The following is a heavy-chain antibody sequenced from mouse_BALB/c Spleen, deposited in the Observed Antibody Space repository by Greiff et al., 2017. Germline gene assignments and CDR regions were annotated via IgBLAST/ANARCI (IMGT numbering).Heavy chain of an antibody. D-gene: IGHD6-1*01. J-gene: IGHJ3*01. V-gene: IGHV5-6*02. Sequence: EVMLVESGGDLVKPGGSLKLSCAASGFTFSSYGMSWVRQTPDKGLEWVATISSGGSYTYYPNSVKGRYTISRDNAKNTLYLQMSSLKAEDTAMYYCARRSSDGFAYWGQGTLVTVSA. CDR1: GFTFSSYG. CDR2: ISSGGSYT. CDR3: ARRSSDGFAY.